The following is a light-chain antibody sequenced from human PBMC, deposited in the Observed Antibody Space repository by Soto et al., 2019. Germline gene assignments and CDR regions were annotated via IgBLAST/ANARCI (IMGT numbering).Light chain of an antibody. V-gene: IGKV3D-15*01. CDR3: QQYNNWPHT. J-gene: IGKJ4*01. CDR2: GAS. Sequence: EIVMAHDPGTLSVSPGVRANRSCTASQSIRSHLAWCQQRNGQAPRILIYGASTRATGIPARFRGSGSGTEFTLTISRLQSEDFPLYYCQQYNNWPHTFGGGTKVDIK. CDR1: QSIRSH.